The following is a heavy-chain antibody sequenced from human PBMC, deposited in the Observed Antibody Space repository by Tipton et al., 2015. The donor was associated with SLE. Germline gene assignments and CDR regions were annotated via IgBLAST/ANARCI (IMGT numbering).Heavy chain of an antibody. CDR2: IYYSGST. J-gene: IGHJ5*02. CDR1: GGSISSYY. V-gene: IGHV4-59*01. CDR3: ARGGGPYGSGSSNWFDP. D-gene: IGHD3-10*01. Sequence: LSLTCTVSGGSISSYYWSWIRQPPGKGLEWIGYIYYSGSTNYNPSLKSRVTISVDTSKNQFSLKLSSVTAADTAVYYCARGGGPYGSGSSNWFDPWGQGTLVTVSS.